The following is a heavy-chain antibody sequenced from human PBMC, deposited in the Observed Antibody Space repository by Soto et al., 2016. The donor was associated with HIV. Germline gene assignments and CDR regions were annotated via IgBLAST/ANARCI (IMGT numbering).Heavy chain of an antibody. Sequence: QVQLVQSGAEVKKPGASVKVSCKASGSTFTTYYMHWVRQAPGQGLEWMGIINPSGDRTSYAQKFQGRVTMTRDTSTSTVYMGLTSLRSEDTAVYYCTTGPRGYPFDYWGQGTLVTVSS. J-gene: IGHJ4*02. CDR1: GSTFTTYY. D-gene: IGHD3-16*02. CDR3: TTGPRGYPFDY. V-gene: IGHV1-46*01. CDR2: INPSGDRT.